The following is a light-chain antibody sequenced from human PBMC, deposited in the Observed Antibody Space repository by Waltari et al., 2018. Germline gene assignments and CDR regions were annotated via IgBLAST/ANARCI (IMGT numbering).Light chain of an antibody. CDR3: QVWDSDVI. CDR1: NIGSKS. Sequence: SYILTQAPSVAVAPGQTARIPCGGHNIGSKSVRWYQQKQGQAPVLVLYDTIDRPSGIPERFSGSNSRNMATLTISRVEAGDEADYYCQVWDSDVIFGGGTKLTVL. J-gene: IGLJ2*01. V-gene: IGLV3-21*02. CDR2: DTI.